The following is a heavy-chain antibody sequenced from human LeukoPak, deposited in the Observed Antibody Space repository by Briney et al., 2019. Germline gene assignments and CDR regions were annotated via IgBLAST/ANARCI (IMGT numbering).Heavy chain of an antibody. CDR3: GRARDVSGTPYWYFDL. D-gene: IGHD3-3*01. Sequence: GGSLRLSCAASEXTVSSNYMNWVRQAPGKGLEWVSLIYSDGRTYYADSAKGRFSISRDDSTNTLYLQMNSLRAEDTTVGSCGRARDVSGTPYWYFDLWGRGTLVTVSS. J-gene: IGHJ2*01. CDR2: IYSDGRT. CDR1: EXTVSSNY. V-gene: IGHV3-66*01.